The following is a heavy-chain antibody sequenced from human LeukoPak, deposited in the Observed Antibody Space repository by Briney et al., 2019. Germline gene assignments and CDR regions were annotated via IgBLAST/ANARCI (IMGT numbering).Heavy chain of an antibody. Sequence: PSETLSLTCTVSGGSISSYYWSWIRQPPGKGLEWIGYTYHSGSTYYNPSLKSRVTISVDRSKNQFSLKLSSVTAADTAEYYCARAPLGSSGWSYFDYWGQGTLVTVSS. D-gene: IGHD6-19*01. CDR3: ARAPLGSSGWSYFDY. CDR2: TYHSGST. V-gene: IGHV4-59*12. J-gene: IGHJ4*02. CDR1: GGSISSYY.